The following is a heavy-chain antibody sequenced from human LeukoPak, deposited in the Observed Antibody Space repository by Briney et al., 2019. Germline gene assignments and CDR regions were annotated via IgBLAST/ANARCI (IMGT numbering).Heavy chain of an antibody. CDR2: ISGSGGST. J-gene: IGHJ4*02. CDR3: AKGPYDILTGYYSGY. V-gene: IGHV3-23*01. Sequence: GGSLRLSCAASGFTFSIYAMSWVRQAPGKGLEWVSAISGSGGSTYYADSVKGRFTISRDNSKNTLYLQMNSLRAEDTAVYYCAKGPYDILTGYYSGYWGQGTLVTVSS. D-gene: IGHD3-9*01. CDR1: GFTFSIYA.